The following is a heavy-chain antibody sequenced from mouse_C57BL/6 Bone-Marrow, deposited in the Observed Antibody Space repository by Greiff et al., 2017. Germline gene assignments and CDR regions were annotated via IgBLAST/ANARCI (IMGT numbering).Heavy chain of an antibody. CDR2: IYPGDGDT. CDR3: ARYITTVVAYYFDY. V-gene: IGHV1-82*01. J-gene: IGHJ2*01. D-gene: IGHD1-1*01. CDR1: GYAFSSSW. Sequence: QVQLKESGPELVKPGASVKISCKASGYAFSSSWMNWVKQRPGKGLEWIGRIYPGDGDTNYNGKFKGKATLTADKSSSTAYMQLSSLTSDDSAVYFCARYITTVVAYYFDYWGQGTTLTVSS.